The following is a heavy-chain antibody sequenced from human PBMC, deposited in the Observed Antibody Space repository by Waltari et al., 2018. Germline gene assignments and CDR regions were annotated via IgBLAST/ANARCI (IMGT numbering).Heavy chain of an antibody. CDR1: GGPLSSGGYY. D-gene: IGHD2-15*01. J-gene: IGHJ4*02. V-gene: IGHV3-30*18. Sequence: QVQLQESGPGLVKPSQTLSLTCTVSGGPLSSGGYYWSWIRQHPGKGLEWVAVISYDGSNKYYADSVKGRFTISRDNSKNTLYLQMNSLRAEDTAVYYCAKDRAWWSYYFDYWGQGTLVTVSS. CDR2: ISYDGSNK. CDR3: AKDRAWWSYYFDY.